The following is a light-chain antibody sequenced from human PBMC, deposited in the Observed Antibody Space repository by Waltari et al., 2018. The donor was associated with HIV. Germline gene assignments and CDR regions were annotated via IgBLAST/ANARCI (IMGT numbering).Light chain of an antibody. J-gene: IGLJ1*01. CDR1: SSDVGSYNR. CDR3: SSYTSSSTWV. Sequence: QSALTQPPSVSGSPGQSVTISCTGTSSDVGSYNRVSWYQQPPGTAPKLKIYEVSHRPSGVPDRFSGAKPGNTASLTISGLQAEDEADYYCSSYTSSSTWVFGTGTKVTVL. V-gene: IGLV2-18*02. CDR2: EVS.